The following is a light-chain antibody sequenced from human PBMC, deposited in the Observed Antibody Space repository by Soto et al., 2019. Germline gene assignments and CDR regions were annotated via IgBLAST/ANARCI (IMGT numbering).Light chain of an antibody. V-gene: IGKV3-15*01. CDR1: QSVSYY. J-gene: IGKJ1*01. Sequence: EIVMTQSPATLSVSPGERATLSCRASQSVSYYLAWYQHRPGQAPRLLIYGASSRATGIPARFSGTGSGTKFTLTISSLQPEDFAVYYCQQYNNWRQTFGQGTKVDIK. CDR2: GAS. CDR3: QQYNNWRQT.